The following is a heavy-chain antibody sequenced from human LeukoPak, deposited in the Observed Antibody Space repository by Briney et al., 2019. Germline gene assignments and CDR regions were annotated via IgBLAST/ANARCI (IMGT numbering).Heavy chain of an antibody. Sequence: GGSLRLSCAASGFTFSSYAMHWVRQAPGKGLKWVAVISYDGSNKYYADSVKGRFTISRDNSKNTLYLQMNSLRAEDTAVYYCARAAHRVVVTAIPGYWGQGTLVTVSS. CDR1: GFTFSSYA. V-gene: IGHV3-30*04. CDR2: ISYDGSNK. CDR3: ARAAHRVVVTAIPGY. D-gene: IGHD2-21*02. J-gene: IGHJ4*02.